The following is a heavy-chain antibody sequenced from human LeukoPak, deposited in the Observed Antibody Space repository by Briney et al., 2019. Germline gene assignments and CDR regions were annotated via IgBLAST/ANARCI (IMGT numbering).Heavy chain of an antibody. D-gene: IGHD3-10*01. V-gene: IGHV6-1*01. Sequence: SQTLSLTCANSGDSVSGSPAVWNWIRQSPSRGLEWLRRAYYRSKWYIDYAVSVKGRITITPDTSKNQFSLQLNSVTPEDTAVYYCARGAVRGGTNFDYWGQGTLVTVSS. CDR2: AYYRSKWYI. CDR1: GDSVSGSPAV. CDR3: ARGAVRGGTNFDY. J-gene: IGHJ4*02.